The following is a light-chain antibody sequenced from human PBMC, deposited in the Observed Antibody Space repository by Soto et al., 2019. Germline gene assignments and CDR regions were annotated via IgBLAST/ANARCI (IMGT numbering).Light chain of an antibody. V-gene: IGLV2-14*01. CDR3: SSYTSTSTIV. J-gene: IGLJ3*02. Sequence: QSALTQPASVSGFPGQSITISCTGTSSDVGGYDYVSWYQHHPGKAPKLIIYEVSNRPSGFSTRFSGSKSADTASLTISGLQAEDEAHYYCSSYTSTSTIVFGGGTKLTVL. CDR2: EVS. CDR1: SSDVGGYDY.